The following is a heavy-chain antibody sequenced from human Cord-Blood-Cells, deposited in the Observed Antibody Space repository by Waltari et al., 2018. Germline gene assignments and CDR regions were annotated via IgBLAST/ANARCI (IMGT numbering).Heavy chain of an antibody. CDR2: IYYSGST. CDR3: ARLATFGGVIVDY. J-gene: IGHJ4*02. D-gene: IGHD3-16*02. Sequence: QLQLQESGPGLVKPSETLSLTCTVPGGSISSSSYSWGWLRQPPGKGLEWIGSIYYSGSTYYNPSLKSRVTISVDTSKNQFSLKLSSVTAADTAVYYCARLATFGGVIVDYWGQGTLVTVSS. CDR1: GGSISSSSYS. V-gene: IGHV4-39*01.